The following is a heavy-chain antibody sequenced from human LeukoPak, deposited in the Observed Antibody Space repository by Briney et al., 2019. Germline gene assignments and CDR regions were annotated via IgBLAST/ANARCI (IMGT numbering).Heavy chain of an antibody. Sequence: PGASLRLSCAASGFTFSSYAMSWVRQAPGKGLEWVSAISGSGGSTYYADSVKGRFTISRDNSKNTLYLQMNSLRAEDTAVYYCAKDKSWVYYYGMDVWGKGTTVTVSS. CDR2: ISGSGGST. CDR3: AKDKSWVYYYGMDV. V-gene: IGHV3-23*01. CDR1: GFTFSSYA. J-gene: IGHJ6*04. D-gene: IGHD3-16*01.